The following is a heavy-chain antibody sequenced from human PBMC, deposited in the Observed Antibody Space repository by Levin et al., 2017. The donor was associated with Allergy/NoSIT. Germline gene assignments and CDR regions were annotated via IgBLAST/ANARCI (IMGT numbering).Heavy chain of an antibody. CDR2: ISWNSGSI. Sequence: AGGSLRLSCTVSGFTFNDYAMHWVRQAPGKGLEWVSGISWNSGSIGYADSVKGRFTISRDNAKNSLFLQMNSLRAEDTALYYCVKDSRNYYDSSGSFMDVWGQGTTVTVSS. CDR1: GFTFNDYA. V-gene: IGHV3-9*01. CDR3: VKDSRNYYDSSGSFMDV. D-gene: IGHD3-22*01. J-gene: IGHJ6*02.